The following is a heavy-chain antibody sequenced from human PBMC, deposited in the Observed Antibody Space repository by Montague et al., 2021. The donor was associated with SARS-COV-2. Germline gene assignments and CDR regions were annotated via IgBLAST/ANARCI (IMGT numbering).Heavy chain of an antibody. J-gene: IGHJ4*02. Sequence: SLRLSCAASGFLFSSYGMHWVRQAPGKGLEWVAHIWYDGSNENYVDSVKGRFTISRDNFKNTLYLQMNSLRAVDTAVFYCARVVSNGWTFDYWGQGTLVTVSS. D-gene: IGHD6-19*01. V-gene: IGHV3-33*01. CDR2: IWYDGSNE. CDR1: GFLFSSYG. CDR3: ARVVSNGWTFDY.